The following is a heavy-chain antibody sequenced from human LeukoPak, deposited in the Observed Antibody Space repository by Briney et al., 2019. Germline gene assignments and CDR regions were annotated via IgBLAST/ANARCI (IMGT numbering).Heavy chain of an antibody. J-gene: IGHJ4*02. Sequence: GGSLRLSCAASGFTFSSYWMHWVRQAPGKGLVWVSRIKSDGSSTSYADSVKGRFTISRDNAKNTLYLQMSSPRAEDTAVYFCARDTSLYCSGGSCFSDYFDYWGQGTLVTVSS. V-gene: IGHV3-74*01. CDR2: IKSDGSST. D-gene: IGHD2-15*01. CDR1: GFTFSSYW. CDR3: ARDTSLYCSGGSCFSDYFDY.